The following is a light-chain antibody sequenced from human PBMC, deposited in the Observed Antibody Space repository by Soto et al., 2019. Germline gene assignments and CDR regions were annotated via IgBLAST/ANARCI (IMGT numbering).Light chain of an antibody. CDR3: HQYGISPPVT. CDR2: GAS. V-gene: IGKV3-20*01. CDR1: QSVSSSY. J-gene: IGKJ4*02. Sequence: EIVLTQSPGTLSLSPGERATLSCRASQSVSSSYLAWYQQKPGQAPRLLIYGASSRATGIPDRFSGSGSGTDFTLTISRLEPADVAVYYCHQYGISPPVTFGGGTKVEIK.